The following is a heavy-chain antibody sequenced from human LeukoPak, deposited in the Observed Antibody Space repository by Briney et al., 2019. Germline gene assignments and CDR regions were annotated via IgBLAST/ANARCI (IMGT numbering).Heavy chain of an antibody. Sequence: PSQTLPLTCTVSSGSISSGGYYWSWIRQHRGKGLEWIGHIYYSGNTSSNPSLKSRVTISVATSKNHLSLKLSSVTAADTAVYCCARGGAAVPAHDYWGQGSLVTVSS. J-gene: IGHJ4*02. V-gene: IGHV4-31*03. CDR2: IYYSGNT. D-gene: IGHD1-26*01. CDR1: SGSISSGGYY. CDR3: ARGGAAVPAHDY.